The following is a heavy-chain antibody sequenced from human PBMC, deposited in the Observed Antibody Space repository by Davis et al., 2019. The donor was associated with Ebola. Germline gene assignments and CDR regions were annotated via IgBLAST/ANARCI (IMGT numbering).Heavy chain of an antibody. CDR1: GFTVSSNY. Sequence: GGSLRLSCAASGFTVSSNYMNWVRQAPGKGLEWVSVIYSGGKTYYADSVKGRFTISRDNTKNTLFLQMNSLRAEDTAVYYCARDWEYTTTFEWGLAHRGYYGMDVWGKGTTVTVSS. CDR2: IYSGGKT. J-gene: IGHJ6*04. V-gene: IGHV3-53*01. CDR3: ARDWEYTTTFEWGLAHRGYYGMDV. D-gene: IGHD1-26*01.